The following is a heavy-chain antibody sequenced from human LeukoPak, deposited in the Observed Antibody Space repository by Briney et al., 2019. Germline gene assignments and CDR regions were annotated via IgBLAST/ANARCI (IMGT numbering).Heavy chain of an antibody. CDR2: ISSSSSYI. CDR3: AREHYGDSSHFDY. V-gene: IGHV3-21*01. Sequence: GGSLRLSCAASGFTFSSYSMNWVRQAPGKGLEWVSSISSSSSYIYYADSVKGRFTISRDNAKNSLYLQMNSLRAEDTAVYYCAREHYGDSSHFDYWGQGTLVTVSS. J-gene: IGHJ4*02. CDR1: GFTFSSYS. D-gene: IGHD4-17*01.